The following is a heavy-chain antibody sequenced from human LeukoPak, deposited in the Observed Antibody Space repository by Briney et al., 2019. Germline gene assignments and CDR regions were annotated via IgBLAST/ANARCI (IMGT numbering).Heavy chain of an antibody. CDR2: IVVGSGNT. J-gene: IGHJ4*02. V-gene: IGHV1-58*02. D-gene: IGHD2-21*01. CDR1: GFTFTSSA. Sequence: GTSVKVSCKASGFTFTSSAMQWVRQARGQRLEWIGWIVVGSGNTNYAQKFQERVTITRDMSTSTAYMELSSLRSEDTAVYYCARDQYCGGDCLWDFDYWGQGTLVTVSS. CDR3: ARDQYCGGDCLWDFDY.